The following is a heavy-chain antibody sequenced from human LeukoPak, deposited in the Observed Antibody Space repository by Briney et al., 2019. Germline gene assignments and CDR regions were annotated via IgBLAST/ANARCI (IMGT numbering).Heavy chain of an antibody. Sequence: SQTLSLTCTVSGGSISSASYYWSWIRQPAGKGLEWIGHIYSSGSTNYNPSLKSRVTISIDTSKNQFSLKLSSVTAADTAVYYCAREGSSIYFVPFDYWGQGTLVTVSS. CDR3: AREGSSIYFVPFDY. CDR2: IYSSGST. J-gene: IGHJ4*02. D-gene: IGHD3-22*01. CDR1: GGSISSASYY. V-gene: IGHV4-61*09.